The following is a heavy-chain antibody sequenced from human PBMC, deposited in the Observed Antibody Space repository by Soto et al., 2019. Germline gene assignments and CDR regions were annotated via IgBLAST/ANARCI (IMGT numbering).Heavy chain of an antibody. CDR3: VRYNWPLFDX. D-gene: IGHD1-20*01. Sequence: SETLSLTCAVYGGSLSGSFWTWVRQFPGRGLEWIGEISPTGNAKYRSSLNGRVTISLDTSKNQFSLNLNSLIAADTAVYYCVRYNWPLFDXWGQGVQVTVSS. CDR2: ISPTGNA. J-gene: IGHJ4*02. V-gene: IGHV4-34*01. CDR1: GGSLSGSF.